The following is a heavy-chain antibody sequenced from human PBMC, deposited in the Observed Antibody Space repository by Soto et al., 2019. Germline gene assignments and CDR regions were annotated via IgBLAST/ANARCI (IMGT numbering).Heavy chain of an antibody. CDR1: GFIFGDHV. CDR2: ISGSGNSP. D-gene: IGHD1-26*01. CDR3: ARGTHSYSGSHELDA. J-gene: IGHJ5*02. Sequence: EVQLVESGGRLVQRGGSLRLSCSGSGFIFGDHVMDWVRQAPGKGLEWVAGISGSGNSPFFRDSVKGRFTISRDNSKNTVYLEMNNLRDEDSAMYFCARGTHSYSGSHELDAWGPGTLVTVSS. V-gene: IGHV3-23*04.